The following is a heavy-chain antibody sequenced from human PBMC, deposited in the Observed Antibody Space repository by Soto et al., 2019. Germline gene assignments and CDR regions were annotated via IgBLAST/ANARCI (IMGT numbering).Heavy chain of an antibody. V-gene: IGHV1-3*01. D-gene: IGHD2-2*01. Sequence: GASVKVSCKASGYTFTTYAMHWVRQAPRQRLEWMGWINAGNANTKYSQNFQGRITMTRDTSIGTGYMELANLESDDTAVYYCARVAPESTAGDSWGQGTLVTVSS. J-gene: IGHJ4*02. CDR3: ARVAPESTAGDS. CDR1: GYTFTTYA. CDR2: INAGNANT.